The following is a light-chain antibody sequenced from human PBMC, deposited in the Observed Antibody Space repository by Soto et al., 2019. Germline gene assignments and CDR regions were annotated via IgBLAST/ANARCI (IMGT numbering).Light chain of an antibody. CDR1: QSITTH. V-gene: IGKV3-15*01. CDR2: HSS. Sequence: IVMTQSPGTLSLSAGDRDTLSCRASQSITTHLAWYQQRPGQAPRLLIYHSSTRATGVPTRFSGSGSGTDFTLTISSLQSEDNAVYYCLQSNTWNRTFGEGTKVDIK. J-gene: IGKJ1*01. CDR3: LQSNTWNRT.